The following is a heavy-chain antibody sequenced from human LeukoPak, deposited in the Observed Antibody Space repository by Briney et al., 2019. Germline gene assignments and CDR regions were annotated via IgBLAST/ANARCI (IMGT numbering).Heavy chain of an antibody. V-gene: IGHV1-69*13. CDR3: ARSTEYYYDSSGYLYFQH. J-gene: IGHJ1*01. CDR1: GYTFTSYG. Sequence: SVKVSCKTSGYTFTSYGINWVRQAPGQGLEWMGGIIPIFGTANYAQKFQGRVTITADESTSTAYMELSSLRSEDTAVYYCARSTEYYYDSSGYLYFQHWGQGTLVAVSS. CDR2: IIPIFGTA. D-gene: IGHD3-22*01.